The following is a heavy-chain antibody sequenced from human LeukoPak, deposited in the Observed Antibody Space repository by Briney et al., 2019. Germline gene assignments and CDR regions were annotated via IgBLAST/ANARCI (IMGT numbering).Heavy chain of an antibody. CDR3: ARVMAARREDLNWFDP. CDR2: IYYSGST. V-gene: IGHV4-59*11. CDR1: SGSISSHY. J-gene: IGHJ5*02. Sequence: SQTLSLTCTVSSGSISSHYWSWIRQPPGKGLEWIGYIYYSGSTDYNPSLKSRVTISVDISKNQFSLNLTSVTAADTAMYYCARVMAARREDLNWFDPWDQGTLVTVSS. D-gene: IGHD6-6*01.